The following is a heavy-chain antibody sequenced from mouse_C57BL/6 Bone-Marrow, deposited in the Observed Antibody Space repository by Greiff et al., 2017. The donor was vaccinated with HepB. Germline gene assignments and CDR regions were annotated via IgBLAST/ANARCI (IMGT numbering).Heavy chain of an antibody. CDR2: IWTGGGT. J-gene: IGHJ2*01. CDR1: GFSLTSYA. Sequence: VKVVESGPGLVAPSQSLSITCTVSGFSLTSYAISWVRQPPGKGLEWLGVIWTGGGTNYNSALKSRLSISKDNSKSQVFLKMNSLQTDDTARYYCARNGANWDAYYFDYWGQGTTLTVSS. CDR3: ARNGANWDAYYFDY. V-gene: IGHV2-9-1*01. D-gene: IGHD4-1*01.